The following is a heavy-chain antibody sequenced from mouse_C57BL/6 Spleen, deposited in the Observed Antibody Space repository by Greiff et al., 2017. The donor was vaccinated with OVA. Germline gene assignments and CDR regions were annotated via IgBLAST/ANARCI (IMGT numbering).Heavy chain of an antibody. D-gene: IGHD1-1*01. V-gene: IGHV1-26*01. CDR1: GYTFTDYY. CDR2: INPNNGGT. Sequence: EVQLQQSGPELVKPGASVKISCKASGYTFTDYYMNWVKQSHGKSLEWIGDINPNNGGTSYNQKFKGKATLTVDKSSSTAYMELRSLTSEDSAVYYCAPGGLLLLRHPGAMDYWGQGTSVTVSS. CDR3: APGGLLLLRHPGAMDY. J-gene: IGHJ4*01.